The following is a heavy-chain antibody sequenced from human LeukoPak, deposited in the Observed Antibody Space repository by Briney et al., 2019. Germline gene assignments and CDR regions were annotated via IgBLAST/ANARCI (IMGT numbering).Heavy chain of an antibody. J-gene: IGHJ5*02. CDR1: GGSISSYY. Sequence: SETLSLTCTVSGGSISSYYWSWIRQPPGKGLEWIGYIYYSGSTYYNPSLKSRVTISVDTSKNQFSLKLSSVTAADTAVYYCASLSVAAGFDPWGQGTLVTVSS. CDR3: ASLSVAAGFDP. D-gene: IGHD6-19*01. V-gene: IGHV4-59*12. CDR2: IYYSGST.